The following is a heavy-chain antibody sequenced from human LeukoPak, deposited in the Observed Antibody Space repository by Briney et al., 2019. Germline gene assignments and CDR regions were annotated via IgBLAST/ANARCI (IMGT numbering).Heavy chain of an antibody. V-gene: IGHV3-53*01. D-gene: IGHD3-10*01. Sequence: GGSLRLSCAASGFTVSSNYMSWVRQAPGKWLEWVSVIYSGGSTYYADSLKGRFTISRDNSKNTLYLQMNSLRAEDTAVYYCARGRFGSGSFLHYFDYWGQGTLVTVSS. CDR1: GFTVSSNY. J-gene: IGHJ4*02. CDR2: IYSGGST. CDR3: ARGRFGSGSFLHYFDY.